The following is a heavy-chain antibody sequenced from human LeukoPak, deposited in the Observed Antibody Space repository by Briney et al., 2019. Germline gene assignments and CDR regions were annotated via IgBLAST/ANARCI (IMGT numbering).Heavy chain of an antibody. D-gene: IGHD6-19*01. J-gene: IGHJ4*02. CDR1: GFTFSSYL. Sequence: AGGSLRLSCAASGFTFSSYLMHWIRQAPGKGLEWVSSIVGSSSTCYADSLKGRFTISRDNAKNSLYLQMNSLRAEDTAVYYCARAPRGSGWSHFFNWGQGTLVTVSS. CDR3: ARAPRGSGWSHFFN. CDR2: IVGSSST. V-gene: IGHV3-21*01.